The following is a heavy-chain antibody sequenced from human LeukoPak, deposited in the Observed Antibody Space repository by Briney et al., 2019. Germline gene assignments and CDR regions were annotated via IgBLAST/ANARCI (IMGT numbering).Heavy chain of an antibody. D-gene: IGHD3-10*01. J-gene: IGHJ4*02. CDR1: GFTFSSYA. CDR2: ISGTGTGT. CDR3: ARDLSSVPTR. Sequence: PGGSLRLSCAASGFTFSSYAMTWVRQAPGRGLEWVSSISGTGTGTYYADSVKGRFTMSRDNSMNTLYLQMHSLRAEDTAVYYCARDLSSVPTRWGQGTLVTVSS. V-gene: IGHV3-23*01.